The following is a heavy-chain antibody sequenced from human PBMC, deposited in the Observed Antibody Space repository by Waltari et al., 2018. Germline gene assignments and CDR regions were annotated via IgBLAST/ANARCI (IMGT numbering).Heavy chain of an antibody. Sequence: QVQLVQSGAEATKPGSSVRVSCRASGGTFTSDSVNWVRQAPGKGLEWMGGRMPEISETRYAGKCQGRITIIADKSTGTVYMELSSLGSDDTAVYYCAGGDGGYYYHKMDVWGQGTTVTVSS. CDR2: RMPEISET. J-gene: IGHJ6*02. CDR3: AGGDGGYYYHKMDV. D-gene: IGHD3-22*01. CDR1: GGTFTSDS. V-gene: IGHV1-69*02.